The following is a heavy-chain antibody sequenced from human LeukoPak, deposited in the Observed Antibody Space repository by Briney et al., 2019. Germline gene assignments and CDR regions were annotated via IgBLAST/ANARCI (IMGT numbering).Heavy chain of an antibody. J-gene: IGHJ6*02. CDR3: AREVGYSSGWYEINYYYGMDV. CDR2: INTNTGNP. Sequence: GASVKVSCKASGYTFTSYAMNWVRQAPGQGLEWMGWINTNTGNPTYAQGFTGRFVFSLDTSVSTAYLQISSLKAEDTAVYYCAREVGYSSGWYEINYYYGMDVWGQRTTVTVSS. V-gene: IGHV7-4-1*02. CDR1: GYTFTSYA. D-gene: IGHD6-19*01.